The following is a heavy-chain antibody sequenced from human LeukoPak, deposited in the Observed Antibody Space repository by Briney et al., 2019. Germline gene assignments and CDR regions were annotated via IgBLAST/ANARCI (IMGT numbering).Heavy chain of an antibody. CDR1: GLTFSSYA. CDR2: ISGSGGST. V-gene: IGHV3-23*01. D-gene: IGHD5-12*01. CDR3: AKSGRYNGYFRTDY. Sequence: PGGSLRLSCAASGLTFSSYAMSWVRQAPGKGLEWVSAISGSGGSTYYADSVKGRFTISRDNSKNTLYLQMNSLRAEDTAVYYCAKSGRYNGYFRTDYWGQGTLVTVSS. J-gene: IGHJ4*02.